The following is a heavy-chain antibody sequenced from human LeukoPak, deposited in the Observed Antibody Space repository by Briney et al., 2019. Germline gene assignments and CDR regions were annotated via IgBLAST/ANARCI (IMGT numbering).Heavy chain of an antibody. CDR2: INPNSGGT. Sequence: GASVKVSCKASGYTFTGYYMHWVRQALGQGLGGLGWINPNSGGTNYAQKFQGRVTMTRDTSISTAYMELSRLRSDDTAVYYCATLAVDQLLHMALNDLAFDIWGQGTMVTVSS. CDR3: ATLAVDQLLHMALNDLAFDI. J-gene: IGHJ3*02. CDR1: GYTFTGYY. V-gene: IGHV1-2*02. D-gene: IGHD2-2*01.